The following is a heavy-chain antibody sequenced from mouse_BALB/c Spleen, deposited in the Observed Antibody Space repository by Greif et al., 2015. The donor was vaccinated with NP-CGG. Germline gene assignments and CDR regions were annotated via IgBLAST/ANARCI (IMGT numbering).Heavy chain of an antibody. CDR3: ARSPDDGYYDFDY. V-gene: IGHV3-8*02. D-gene: IGHD2-3*01. CDR1: GDSITSGY. J-gene: IGHJ2*01. CDR2: ISYSGST. Sequence: EVMLVESGPSLVKPSQTLSLTCSVTGDSITSGYWNWIRKFPGNKLEYMGYISYSGSTYYNPSLKSRISITRDTSKNQYYLQLNSVTTEDTATYYCARSPDDGYYDFDYWGQGTTLTVSS.